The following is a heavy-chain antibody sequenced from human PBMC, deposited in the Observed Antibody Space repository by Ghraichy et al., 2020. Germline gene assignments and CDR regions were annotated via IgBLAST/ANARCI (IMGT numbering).Heavy chain of an antibody. D-gene: IGHD3-3*01. Sequence: SETLSLTCAVYGGSFSGYYWSWIRQPPGKGLEWIGEINHSGSTNYNPSLKSRVTISVDTSKNQFSLKLSSVTAADTAVYYCARRIQPTYYDFWSGSRYGMDVWGQGTTVTVSS. CDR3: ARRIQPTYYDFWSGSRYGMDV. V-gene: IGHV4-34*01. CDR2: INHSGST. CDR1: GGSFSGYY. J-gene: IGHJ6*02.